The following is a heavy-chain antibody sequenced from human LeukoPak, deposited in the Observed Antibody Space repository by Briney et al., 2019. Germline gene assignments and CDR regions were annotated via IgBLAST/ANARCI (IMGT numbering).Heavy chain of an antibody. CDR3: ARDARYYYGSGSYYNHFDY. D-gene: IGHD3-10*01. Sequence: GALRLSCAASGFTFSDSYMAWIRQAPGKGLNWVSYISNSANTIYYADSVRGRFTISRDNAKNSLYLQMNSLRAEDTAVYYCARDARYYYGSGSYYNHFDYWGQGTLVTVSS. V-gene: IGHV3-11*04. CDR1: GFTFSDSY. CDR2: ISNSANTI. J-gene: IGHJ4*02.